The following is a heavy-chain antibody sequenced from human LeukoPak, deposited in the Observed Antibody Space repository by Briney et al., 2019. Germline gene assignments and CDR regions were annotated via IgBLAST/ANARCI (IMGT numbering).Heavy chain of an antibody. V-gene: IGHV3-74*01. CDR1: GFIFSSYW. Sequence: GRSLSLSCAASGFIFSSYWMHCVRQAPGKGLASVSRISRDGISTSYADSVKGRFTSSRDNAKNTLYLQMNSLRAEDTAVYYCARDTVIPYSQVGTTKDWGQGTPVTVSS. CDR2: ISRDGIST. D-gene: IGHD1-26*01. CDR3: ARDTVIPYSQVGTTKD. J-gene: IGHJ4*02.